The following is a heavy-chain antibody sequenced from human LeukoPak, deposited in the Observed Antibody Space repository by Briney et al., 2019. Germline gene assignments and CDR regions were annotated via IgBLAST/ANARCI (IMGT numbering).Heavy chain of an antibody. D-gene: IGHD6-19*01. CDR2: INPSSDAT. CDR3: ARAREPEGIYSSGRY. V-gene: IGHV1-46*01. Sequence: ASVKVSCKASGYTFTSYYTHWVRQAPGQGLEWMGIINPSSDATSYAQKFQGRVTMTTDTSTSTVYMELSSLRSEDTAVYYCARAREPEGIYSSGRYWGQGTLVTVSS. CDR1: GYTFTSYY. J-gene: IGHJ4*02.